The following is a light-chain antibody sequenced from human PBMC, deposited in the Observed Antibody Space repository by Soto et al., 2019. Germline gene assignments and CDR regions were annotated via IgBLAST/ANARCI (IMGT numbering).Light chain of an antibody. Sequence: QSVLTQPPSVSGAPGQRVTISCTGSSSHIEAVYDVHWYQQLPGTAPKLLIYGNSNRPSGVPDRFSGSKSGTSASLAITGLQAEDEADYYCQSYDSSLSGYVFGTGTKLTVL. V-gene: IGLV1-40*01. CDR3: QSYDSSLSGYV. J-gene: IGLJ1*01. CDR1: SSHIEAVYD. CDR2: GNS.